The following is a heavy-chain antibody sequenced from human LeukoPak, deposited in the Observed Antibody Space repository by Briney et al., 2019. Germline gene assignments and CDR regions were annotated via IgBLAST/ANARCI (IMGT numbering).Heavy chain of an antibody. CDR3: ARSSYYYAADAFDI. V-gene: IGHV4-59*01. D-gene: IGHD3-10*01. Sequence: SETLSLTCTVSGGSISSYYWSWIRQPPGKGLEWIGYIYYSGSTNYKPSLKSRVTISVETSKNQFSLKLRSVTAADTAVYYCARSSYYYAADAFDIWGQGTMVTVSS. CDR2: IYYSGST. J-gene: IGHJ3*02. CDR1: GGSISSYY.